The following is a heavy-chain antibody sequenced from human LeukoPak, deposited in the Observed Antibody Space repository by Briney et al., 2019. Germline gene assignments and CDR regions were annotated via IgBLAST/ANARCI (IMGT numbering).Heavy chain of an antibody. J-gene: IGHJ4*02. D-gene: IGHD6-19*01. CDR2: ISSYNGNT. CDR3: ARGPSSGWHKADY. Sequence: ASVKVSCKASGYTFTSYRINWVRQAPGQGLEWMGWISSYNGNTNYAQKLQGRVTMPTDTSTSTAYMELRSLRSDDTAVYYCARGPSSGWHKADYWGQGTLVTVSS. V-gene: IGHV1-18*01. CDR1: GYTFTSYR.